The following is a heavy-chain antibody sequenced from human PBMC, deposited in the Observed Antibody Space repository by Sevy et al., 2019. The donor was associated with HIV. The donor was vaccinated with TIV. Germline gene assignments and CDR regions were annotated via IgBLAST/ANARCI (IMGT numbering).Heavy chain of an antibody. CDR3: ARESGSNWYFDL. D-gene: IGHD1-26*01. CDR1: GLTFSNYG. Sequence: GGSLRLSCAASGLTFSNYGMHWVRQAPGKGLEWVAGIFFDGNTKYYADSVKGRFDISRDNSKNTVYLQMNTLRAGETAVYSCARESGSNWYFDLWGRGTRVTVSS. J-gene: IGHJ2*01. V-gene: IGHV3-33*01. CDR2: IFFDGNTK.